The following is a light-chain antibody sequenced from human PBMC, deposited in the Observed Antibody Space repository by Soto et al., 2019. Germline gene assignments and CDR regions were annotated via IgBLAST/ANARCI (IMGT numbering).Light chain of an antibody. CDR1: SSDIGGYYY. Sequence: QSVLTQPASVSGSPGQSITISCTGTSSDIGGYYYVSWYQHHPGKAPKLLIYQVTNRPSGVPDRFSGSKSGTSASLAITGLQAEDEADYYCQSYDSSLSGSVFGTGTKLTVL. CDR3: QSYDSSLSGSV. J-gene: IGLJ1*01. CDR2: QVT. V-gene: IGLV2-14*01.